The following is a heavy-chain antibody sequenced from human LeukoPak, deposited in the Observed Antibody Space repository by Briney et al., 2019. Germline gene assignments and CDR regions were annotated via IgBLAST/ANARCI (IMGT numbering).Heavy chain of an antibody. CDR2: ISAYNGNT. V-gene: IGHV1-18*01. Sequence: ASVKVSCKASGYTFTSYGISWVRQPPGQGLEWMGRISAYNGNTNYAQKLQGRATMTTDTSTSTAYMELRSLRSDDTAVYYCARDAQWLDLNYYGMDVWGQGTTVTVSS. J-gene: IGHJ6*02. CDR1: GYTFTSYG. CDR3: ARDAQWLDLNYYGMDV. D-gene: IGHD6-19*01.